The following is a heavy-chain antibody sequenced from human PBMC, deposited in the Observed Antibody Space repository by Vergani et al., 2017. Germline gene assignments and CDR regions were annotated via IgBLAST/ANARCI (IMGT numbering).Heavy chain of an antibody. CDR2: IYYSGST. CDR1: GDSISSSSYY. Sequence: QVQLQESGPGLVKPPGTLSLTCAVSGDSISSSSYYWGWIRQPPGKGLEWIGSIYYSGSTYYNPSLKSRVTISVDTSKNQFSLKLSSVTAADTAVYYCARAIYNWNSKKIDYWGQGTLVTVSS. V-gene: IGHV4-39*01. D-gene: IGHD1-7*01. CDR3: ARAIYNWNSKKIDY. J-gene: IGHJ4*02.